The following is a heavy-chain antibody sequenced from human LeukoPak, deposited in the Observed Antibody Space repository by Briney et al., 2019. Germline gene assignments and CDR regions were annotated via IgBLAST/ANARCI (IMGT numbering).Heavy chain of an antibody. CDR2: ISWNSGSI. CDR1: GFTVDDYA. CDR3: AKGEGDYENYYYYGMDV. Sequence: GRSLRLSCAASGFTVDDYAMHWVRQAPGKGLEWVSGISWNSGSIGYADSVKGRFTISRDNAKNSLYLQMNSLRAEDTALYYCAKGEGDYENYYYYGMDVWGQGTTVTVSS. D-gene: IGHD4-17*01. J-gene: IGHJ6*02. V-gene: IGHV3-9*01.